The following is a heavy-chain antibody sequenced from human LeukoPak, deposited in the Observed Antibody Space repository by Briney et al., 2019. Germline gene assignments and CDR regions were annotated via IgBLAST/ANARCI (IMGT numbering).Heavy chain of an antibody. Sequence: SETLSLTCTFSGGSISSYYWSWIRQPPGKGLEWIGYIYYSGSTNYNPSLKSRVTISVDTSKNQFSLKLSSVTAADTAVYYCARGFRWGSGLTYYYYGMDVWGQGTTVTVSS. D-gene: IGHD3-10*01. J-gene: IGHJ6*02. V-gene: IGHV4-59*01. CDR2: IYYSGST. CDR1: GGSISSYY. CDR3: ARGFRWGSGLTYYYYGMDV.